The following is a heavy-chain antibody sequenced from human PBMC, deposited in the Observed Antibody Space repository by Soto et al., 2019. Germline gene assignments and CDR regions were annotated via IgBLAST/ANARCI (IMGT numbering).Heavy chain of an antibody. V-gene: IGHV3-48*02. CDR1: GFTFSSYS. Sequence: GGSLRLSCAASGFTFSSYSMNWVRQAPGKGLEWVSYISSSSSTIYYADPVKGRFTISRDNAKNSLYLQMNSLRDEDTAVYYCARQAVASYYYGMDVWGQGTTVTVSS. CDR3: ARQAVASYYYGMDV. D-gene: IGHD6-19*01. J-gene: IGHJ6*02. CDR2: ISSSSSTI.